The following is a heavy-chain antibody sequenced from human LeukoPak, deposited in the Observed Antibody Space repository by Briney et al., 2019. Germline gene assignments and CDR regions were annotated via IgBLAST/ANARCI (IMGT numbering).Heavy chain of an antibody. D-gene: IGHD5-12*01. CDR1: GGSISSSSYY. CDR2: IYYSGST. J-gene: IGHJ4*02. Sequence: SETLSLTCTVSGGSISSSSYYWGWIRQPPGKGLEWIGSIYYSGSTYYNPSLKSRVTISVDTSKNQFSLKLSSVTAADTAVYYCARHRVEERGYSGSRRIDYWGQGTLVTVSS. V-gene: IGHV4-39*01. CDR3: ARHRVEERGYSGSRRIDY.